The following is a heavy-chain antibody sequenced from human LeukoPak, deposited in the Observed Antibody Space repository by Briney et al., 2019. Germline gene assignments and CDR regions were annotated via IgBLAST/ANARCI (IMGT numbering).Heavy chain of an antibody. CDR3: ARVLWFTTVTTGVDYYYYMDV. CDR2: IYTSGST. Sequence: PSETLSLTCTVSGGSISSYYWSWIRQPAGKGLEWIGRIYTSGSTNYNPSLKSRVTMSVDTSKNQFSLKLSSVTAADTAVYYCARVLWFTTVTTGVDYYYYMDVWGKGTTVTVSS. J-gene: IGHJ6*03. D-gene: IGHD4-17*01. CDR1: GGSISSYY. V-gene: IGHV4-4*07.